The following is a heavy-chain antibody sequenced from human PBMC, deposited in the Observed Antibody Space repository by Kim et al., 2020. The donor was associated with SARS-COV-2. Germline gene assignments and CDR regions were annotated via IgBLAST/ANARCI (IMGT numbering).Heavy chain of an antibody. J-gene: IGHJ3*01. Sequence: YYNQTLKNRLTISVDTSKKQLSLKVTSVTAADTAMYYCARQVVSAWFNFDLWGQGTMVTVSS. CDR3: ARQVVSAWFNFDL. D-gene: IGHD2-15*01. V-gene: IGHV4-39*01.